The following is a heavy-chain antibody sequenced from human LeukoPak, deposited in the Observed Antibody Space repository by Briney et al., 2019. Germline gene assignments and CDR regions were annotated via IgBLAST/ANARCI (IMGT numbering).Heavy chain of an antibody. CDR3: ARHPRYSSSSSYFGP. Sequence: GESLKISCKGSGYDFNSYWIAWVSQISGKGLEWMGMIYVGDSDTRYSPSFDGQVTISADKSITTAYLQWSSLTASDSAIYYCARHPRYSSSSSYFGPWGQGTLVTVSS. D-gene: IGHD6-6*01. CDR1: GYDFNSYW. J-gene: IGHJ5*02. V-gene: IGHV5-51*01. CDR2: IYVGDSDT.